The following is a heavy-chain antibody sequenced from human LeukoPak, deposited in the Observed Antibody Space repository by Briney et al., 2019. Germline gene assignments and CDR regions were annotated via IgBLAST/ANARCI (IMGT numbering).Heavy chain of an antibody. Sequence: ASVKVSCKASGGTFSSYTISWVRQAPGQGLEWMGRIIPILGVANYAQRFQGRVTMTTDTSTSTAYMELRSLRSDDTAVYYCARDVGRGYSYGYGDYWGQGTLVTVSS. CDR1: GGTFSSYT. D-gene: IGHD5-18*01. V-gene: IGHV1-69*04. J-gene: IGHJ4*02. CDR2: IIPILGVA. CDR3: ARDVGRGYSYGYGDY.